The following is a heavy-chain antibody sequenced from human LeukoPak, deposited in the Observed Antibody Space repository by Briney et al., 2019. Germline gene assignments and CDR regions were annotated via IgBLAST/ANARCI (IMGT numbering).Heavy chain of an antibody. V-gene: IGHV5-51*01. CDR2: IYPGDSDI. J-gene: IGHJ6*03. Sequence: TGESLKISCKGSGYNFTSYWIAWVRQMPGKGPEWMGIIYPGDSDIRYSPSFQGQVTISADKSINTAYLQWSSLRASDNGNYYCARPRVQGVIDVVDVWGMGTTVIVSS. D-gene: IGHD3-10*01. CDR1: GYNFTSYW. CDR3: ARPRVQGVIDVVDV.